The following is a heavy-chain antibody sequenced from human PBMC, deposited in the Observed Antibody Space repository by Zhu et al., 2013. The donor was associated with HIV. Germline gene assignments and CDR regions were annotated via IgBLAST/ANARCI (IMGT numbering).Heavy chain of an antibody. Sequence: HVQLVQSGAEVKKPGSSVKVSCKASGGTFSSYAISWVRQAPGQGLQWMGGIIPIFGTANYAQKFQGRLTISADDFTSTVYMELSSLRPDDTAIYYCARPRMVTETPGYYYGLDVWGQGTTVTVSS. CDR3: ARPRMVTETPGYYYGLDV. CDR1: GGTFSSYA. CDR2: IIPIFGTA. V-gene: IGHV1-69*01. D-gene: IGHD2-21*02. J-gene: IGHJ6*02.